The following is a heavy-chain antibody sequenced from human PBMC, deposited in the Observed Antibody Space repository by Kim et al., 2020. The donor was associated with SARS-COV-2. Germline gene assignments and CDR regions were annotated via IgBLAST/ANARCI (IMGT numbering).Heavy chain of an antibody. D-gene: IGHD1-26*01. CDR3: AKYPEELHFDY. J-gene: IGHJ4*02. CDR2: T. Sequence: TYYADSVKGRFTISRDNSKNTLYLQMNSLRAEDTAVYYCAKYPEELHFDYWGQGTLVTVSS. V-gene: IGHV3-23*01.